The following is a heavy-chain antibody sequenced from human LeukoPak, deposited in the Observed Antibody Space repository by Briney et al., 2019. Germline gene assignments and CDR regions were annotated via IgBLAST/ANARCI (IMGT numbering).Heavy chain of an antibody. J-gene: IGHJ6*02. CDR1: GFTFSSYG. Sequence: GGSLRLSCAASGFTFSSYGMSWVRQAPGQGLEWLSGISGSGGATYYADSVKGRFTMSRDNSKNTLYLQMNSLRADDTAIYYCAKNDGYRYGRNYGMDVWGQGTTVTVSS. CDR2: ISGSGGAT. D-gene: IGHD5-18*01. V-gene: IGHV3-23*01. CDR3: AKNDGYRYGRNYGMDV.